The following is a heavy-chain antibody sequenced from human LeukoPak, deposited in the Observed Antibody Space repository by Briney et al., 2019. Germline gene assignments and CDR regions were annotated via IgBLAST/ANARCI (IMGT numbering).Heavy chain of an antibody. CDR1: GFTLSSNW. D-gene: IGHD5-12*01. J-gene: IGHJ4*02. CDR2: INQDGSVK. CDR3: ARWGQTSGYYYVDN. V-gene: IGHV3-7*01. Sequence: GGSLRLSCGASGFTLSSNWMTWGRHAPGRGLEWVASINQDGSVKYYVDSVKGRFTISRDNARNSLSLQMNSLGVEDTAVYFCARWGQTSGYYYVDNWGQGTLVTVSS.